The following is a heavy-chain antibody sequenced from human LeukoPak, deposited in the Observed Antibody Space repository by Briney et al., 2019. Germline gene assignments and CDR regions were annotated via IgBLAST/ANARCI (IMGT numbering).Heavy chain of an antibody. J-gene: IGHJ4*02. V-gene: IGHV4-34*01. CDR3: ARGLYDYVWGSYRLHFDY. CDR1: GGSFSGYY. D-gene: IGHD3-16*02. CDR2: INHSGST. Sequence: SETLSLTCAVYGGSFSGYYWSWIRQPPGKGLEWIGEINHSGSTNYNPSLKSRVTISVDTSKNRFSLKLSSVTAADTAVYYCARGLYDYVWGSYRLHFDYWGQGTLVTVSS.